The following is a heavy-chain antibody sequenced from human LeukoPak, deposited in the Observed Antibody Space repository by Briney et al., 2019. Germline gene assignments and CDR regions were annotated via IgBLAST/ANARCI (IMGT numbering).Heavy chain of an antibody. V-gene: IGHV3-30*01. CDR3: TRVRYYYDSSGYSGFDY. Sequence: PGRSLRLSCAASGFTFSSYAMHWVRQAPGKGLEWVAVISYDGSNKYYADSVKGRFTISRDNSKNTLYLQMNSLRAEDTAVYYCTRVRYYYDSSGYSGFDYWGQGTLVTVSS. CDR2: ISYDGSNK. J-gene: IGHJ4*02. CDR1: GFTFSSYA. D-gene: IGHD3-22*01.